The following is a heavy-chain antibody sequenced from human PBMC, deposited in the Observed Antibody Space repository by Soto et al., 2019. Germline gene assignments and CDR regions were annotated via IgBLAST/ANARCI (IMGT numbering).Heavy chain of an antibody. CDR2: INHSGST. CDR1: GGSFSGYY. CDR3: ARFRYCSGTFCYYHYMDV. Sequence: SETLSLTCAVYGGSFSGYYWSWIRQPPGKGLEWIGEINHSGSTNYNPSLKSRVTISVDTSKNQFSLKLSSVTAADTAVYYCARFRYCSGTFCYYHYMDVWGKGTTVTVSS. V-gene: IGHV4-34*01. J-gene: IGHJ6*03. D-gene: IGHD2-2*01.